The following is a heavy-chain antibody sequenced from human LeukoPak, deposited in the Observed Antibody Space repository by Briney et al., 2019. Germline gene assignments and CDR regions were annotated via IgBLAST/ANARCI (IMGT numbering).Heavy chain of an antibody. V-gene: IGHV3-23*01. Sequence: GGSLRLSCAASGFTFSSYAMSWVRQAPGKGLERVSAISGSGGSTYYADSVKGRVTISRDNAKNSLYLQMNSLRAEDTAMYYCARDRPGTVTTFDYWGQGTLVTVSS. D-gene: IGHD4-17*01. CDR3: ARDRPGTVTTFDY. CDR2: ISGSGGST. J-gene: IGHJ4*02. CDR1: GFTFSSYA.